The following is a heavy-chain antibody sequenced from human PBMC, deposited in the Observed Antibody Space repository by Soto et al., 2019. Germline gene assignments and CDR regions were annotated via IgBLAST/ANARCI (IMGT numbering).Heavy chain of an antibody. Sequence: GGSLRLSCAASGFTFRTYGMNWVRRAPGGGLEWVASTSSSGSFIYYADSVKGRFTISRDDAEKSLYLQMNSLRAEDTALYYCAREPEGIAAALDYWGQGTLVTVSS. CDR2: TSSSGSFI. J-gene: IGHJ4*02. V-gene: IGHV3-21*01. CDR3: AREPEGIAAALDY. D-gene: IGHD6-13*01. CDR1: GFTFRTYG.